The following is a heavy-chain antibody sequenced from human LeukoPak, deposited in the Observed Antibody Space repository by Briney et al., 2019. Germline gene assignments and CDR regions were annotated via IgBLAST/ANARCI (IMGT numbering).Heavy chain of an antibody. CDR3: ARGSSYFDWLLGYYMDV. D-gene: IGHD3-9*01. J-gene: IGHJ6*03. CDR2: INHSGST. Sequence: SETLSLTCAVYGGSFSGYYWSWILQPPGKGLEWIGEINHSGSTNYNPSLKSRVTISVDTSKNQFSLKLSSVTAADTAVYYCARGSSYFDWLLGYYMDVWGKGTTVTVSS. CDR1: GGSFSGYY. V-gene: IGHV4-34*01.